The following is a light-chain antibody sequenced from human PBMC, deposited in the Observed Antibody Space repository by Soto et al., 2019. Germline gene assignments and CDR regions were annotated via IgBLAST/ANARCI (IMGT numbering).Light chain of an antibody. J-gene: IGKJ5*01. V-gene: IGKV1-5*01. CDR3: QQYNSYPIT. CDR1: QSISSW. Sequence: DIQMTQSPSTLSASVGDRDTITCRASQSISSWLAWYQQKPGKAPKLLIYDASSLESGVSSRFSGSGSGTEFTLTISSLQPDDFATYYCQQYNSYPITFGQGTRLEIK. CDR2: DAS.